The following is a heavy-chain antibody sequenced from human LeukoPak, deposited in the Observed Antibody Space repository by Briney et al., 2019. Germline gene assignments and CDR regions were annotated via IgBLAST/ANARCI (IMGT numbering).Heavy chain of an antibody. CDR2: IRYDGSHK. Sequence: GGSLRLSCAASGFIFSNHGMHWVRQAPGKGLEWVAFIRYDGSHKYSVDSVKGRFTISRDNSKSTLYLQMNSLRAEDTAFYYCARDIVGPADWGQGTLVTVSS. D-gene: IGHD2-21*01. CDR1: GFIFSNHG. J-gene: IGHJ4*02. CDR3: ARDIVGPAD. V-gene: IGHV3-30*02.